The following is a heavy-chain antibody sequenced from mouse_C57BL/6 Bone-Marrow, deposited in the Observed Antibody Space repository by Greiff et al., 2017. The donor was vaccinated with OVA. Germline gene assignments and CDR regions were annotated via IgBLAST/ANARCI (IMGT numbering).Heavy chain of an antibody. J-gene: IGHJ1*03. CDR2: IRSKSNNYAT. Sequence: EVQGVESGGGLVQPKGSLKLSCAASGFSFNTYAMNWVRQAPGKGLEWVARIRSKSNNYATYYAESVKDRFTISRDDSESMLYLQMNNLKTEDTAMYYCVRHGPHFDVWGTGTTVTVSS. CDR1: GFSFNTYA. V-gene: IGHV10-1*01. CDR3: VRHGPHFDV.